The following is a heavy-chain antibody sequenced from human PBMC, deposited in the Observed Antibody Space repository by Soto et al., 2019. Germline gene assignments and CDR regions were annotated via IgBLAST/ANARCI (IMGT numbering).Heavy chain of an antibody. CDR1: GYIFTNHY. D-gene: IGHD3-22*01. CDR3: ARADYYDSSGFYYDC. CDR2: INPSGGST. Sequence: QVQLVQSGAEVKKPGASVKVSCKASGYIFTNHYIHWMRQAPGQGLEWMGIINPSGGSTNYLQKFQGRITMTRDTSTSTVYMELSSLRSENTAVYFCARADYYDSSGFYYDCWGQGSLVTVSS. J-gene: IGHJ4*02. V-gene: IGHV1-46*01.